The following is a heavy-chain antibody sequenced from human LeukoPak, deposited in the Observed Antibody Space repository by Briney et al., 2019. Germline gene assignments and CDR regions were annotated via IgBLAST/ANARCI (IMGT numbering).Heavy chain of an antibody. J-gene: IGHJ6*02. CDR1: GFTFSTHA. D-gene: IGHD3-9*01. Sequence: GGSLRLSCAASGFTFSTHAMSWVRQAPGKGLELVSAVTSGGSTYNADSVKGRFTISRDDSKNMLYLQTNSLRAEDTAVYYCAKGQTYYDTLTGYPRYYYYGMDVWGQGTTVTVAS. CDR2: VTSGGST. CDR3: AKGQTYYDTLTGYPRYYYYGMDV. V-gene: IGHV3-23*01.